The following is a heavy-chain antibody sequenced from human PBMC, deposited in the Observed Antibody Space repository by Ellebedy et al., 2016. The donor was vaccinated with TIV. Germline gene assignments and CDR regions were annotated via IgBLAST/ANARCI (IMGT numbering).Heavy chain of an antibody. D-gene: IGHD2-2*03. CDR2: IYNDGRT. V-gene: IGHV4-39*07. J-gene: IGHJ5*02. CDR3: ARHGHGSFPFDP. CDR1: GASISSSSYY. Sequence: SETLSLTXTVSGASISSSSYYWGWIRQSPGRGLEWIGNIYNDGRTYYKSSLQSRATISVDTSKNQFSLNLSSVTAADTAVYYCARHGHGSFPFDPWGQGTLVTVSS.